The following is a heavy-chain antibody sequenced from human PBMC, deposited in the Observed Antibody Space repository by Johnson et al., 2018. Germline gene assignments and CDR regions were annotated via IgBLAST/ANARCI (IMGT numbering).Heavy chain of an antibody. Sequence: VQLVETGGGVVQPGRSLRLSCAASGFTFSSYGMHWVRLAPGKGLEWVALISYDGSNKYYADSVKGRFTISRDNSKNTLYLQLSSLRTEDTAVYYCAKNPDSYYYFYYMDVWGKGTTVTVSS. J-gene: IGHJ6*03. CDR1: GFTFSSYG. CDR2: ISYDGSNK. CDR3: AKNPDSYYYFYYMDV. V-gene: IGHV3-30*18. D-gene: IGHD1-14*01.